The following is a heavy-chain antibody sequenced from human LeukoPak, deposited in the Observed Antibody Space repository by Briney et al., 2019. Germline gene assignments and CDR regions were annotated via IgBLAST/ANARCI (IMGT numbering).Heavy chain of an antibody. J-gene: IGHJ3*02. CDR1: GFSLSGYA. Sequence: AGGSLRLSCAASGFSLSGYAMSWVRQAPGKGLEWVSALSSFSTASYYADSVKGRFSISRDNSKNTLYLQMNSLRAEDTAVYYCARTPGSYSAFDIWGQGTMVTVSS. D-gene: IGHD1-26*01. CDR3: ARTPGSYSAFDI. V-gene: IGHV3-23*01. CDR2: LSSFSTAS.